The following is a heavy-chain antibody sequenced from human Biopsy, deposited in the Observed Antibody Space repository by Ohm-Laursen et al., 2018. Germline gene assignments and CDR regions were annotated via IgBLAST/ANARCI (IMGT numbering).Heavy chain of an antibody. CDR1: GGSISNNNYY. CDR3: ARDYDTSGYYYVS. CDR2: IFYRGST. V-gene: IGHV4-39*01. J-gene: IGHJ5*02. D-gene: IGHD3-22*01. Sequence: GTLSLTCTVSGGSISNNNYYWGWIRQPPGKGLEWIGSIFYRGSTHYKPSLKSRVNVSVDTSKNQFSLKLNSVTAADTAVYYCARDYDTSGYYYVSWGQGTLVTVSS.